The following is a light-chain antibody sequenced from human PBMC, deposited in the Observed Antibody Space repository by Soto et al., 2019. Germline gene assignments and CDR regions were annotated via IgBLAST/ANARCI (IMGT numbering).Light chain of an antibody. V-gene: IGLV6-57*04. Sequence: NFLLTQPHSVSESPGKTVTISCTRSSGSIASNYVQWYQQRPGSATTTVIYEDNQRPSGVPDRFSGSIDSSSNSASLTISGLKTEDEAVYYCQSYDSSTHVVFGGGTKLTVL. CDR1: SGSIASNY. J-gene: IGLJ2*01. CDR2: EDN. CDR3: QSYDSSTHVV.